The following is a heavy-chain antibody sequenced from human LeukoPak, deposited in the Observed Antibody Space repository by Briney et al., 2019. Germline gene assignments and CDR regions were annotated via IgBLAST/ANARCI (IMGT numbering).Heavy chain of an antibody. J-gene: IGHJ4*02. CDR2: IIPIFGTA. D-gene: IGHD3-10*01. V-gene: IGHV1-69*05. Sequence: GASVKVSCKASGGTFSSYAISWVRQAPGQGLEWTGGIIPIFGTANYAQKFQGRVTMTRDTSTSTVYMELSSLRSEDTAVYYCARVRYGSGSQYYFDYWGQGTLVTVSS. CDR1: GGTFSSYA. CDR3: ARVRYGSGSQYYFDY.